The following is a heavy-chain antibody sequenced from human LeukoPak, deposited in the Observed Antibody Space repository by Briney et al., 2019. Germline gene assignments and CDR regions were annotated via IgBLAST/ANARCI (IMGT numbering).Heavy chain of an antibody. D-gene: IGHD3-10*01. Sequence: GASVKVSCKASGYTFTSYGISWVGQAPGQGLEGMGWISAYNGNTNYAQKLQGRVTMTKDTSTSTAYMEMRSLRSDDTAVYYCARDPKLLWFGEDSFDYWGQGTLVTVSS. J-gene: IGHJ4*02. CDR1: GYTFTSYG. CDR3: ARDPKLLWFGEDSFDY. V-gene: IGHV1-18*01. CDR2: ISAYNGNT.